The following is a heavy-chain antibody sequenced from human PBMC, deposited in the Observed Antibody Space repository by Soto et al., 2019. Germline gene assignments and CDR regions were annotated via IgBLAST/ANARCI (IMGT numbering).Heavy chain of an antibody. Sequence: DVQPVESGGGLVQPGRSLRLSCAASGFTFDDFAMHRVRHAPGQGLEWVSGLSWNSGSIGYADSVKGRLTISGDIASNSLSLQMNGLRAEDAAMYYCANKAGCSVWAFDSWGEGRMVTVSS. CDR1: GFTFDDFA. J-gene: IGHJ3*02. CDR2: LSWNSGSI. D-gene: IGHD2-21*01. CDR3: ANKAGCSVWAFDS. V-gene: IGHV3-9*01.